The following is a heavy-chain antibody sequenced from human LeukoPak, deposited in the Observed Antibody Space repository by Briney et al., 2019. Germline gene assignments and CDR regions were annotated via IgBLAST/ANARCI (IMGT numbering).Heavy chain of an antibody. CDR3: ARLEQREQLWSHRHFDY. CDR1: GGTFSSYA. CDR2: IIPIFGTA. Sequence: SVKVSCKASGGTFSSYAISWVRQAPGQGLEWMGGIIPIFGTANYAQKFQGRVTITADESTSTAYMELSSLRSEDTAVYYCARLEQREQLWSHRHFDYWGQGTLVTVSS. V-gene: IGHV1-69*01. D-gene: IGHD5-18*01. J-gene: IGHJ4*02.